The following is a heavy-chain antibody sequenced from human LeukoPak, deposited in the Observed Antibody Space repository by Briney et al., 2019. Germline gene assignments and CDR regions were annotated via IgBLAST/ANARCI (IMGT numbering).Heavy chain of an antibody. CDR2: IKDDGSDT. CDR3: ARVFGYYYYYMDV. CDR1: GFDFSTFW. V-gene: IGHV3-7*04. D-gene: IGHD3-3*01. Sequence: PGGSLRLSCAGSGFDFSTFWMTWVRQAPGKGLERVATIKDDGSDTYYVDSLKGRFTISRDNAKNSVNLQMKSLRVEDTAVYFCARVFGYYYYYMDVWGKGTTVTVSS. J-gene: IGHJ6*03.